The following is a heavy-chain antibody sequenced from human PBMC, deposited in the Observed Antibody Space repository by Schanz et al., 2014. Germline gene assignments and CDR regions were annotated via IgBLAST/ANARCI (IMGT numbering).Heavy chain of an antibody. V-gene: IGHV3-48*01. Sequence: EVQLLESGGGLIQPGGSLRLSCAASGFTFSTHAMNWVRQAPGKGLEWVSYISSSSSTRYYADSVKGRFTISRDNSKNTLYLQMNSLRAEDTAIYYCAKDAPYPFELWGRGSLITVSS. J-gene: IGHJ2*01. CDR3: AKDAPYPFEL. CDR2: ISSSSSTR. CDR1: GFTFSTHA.